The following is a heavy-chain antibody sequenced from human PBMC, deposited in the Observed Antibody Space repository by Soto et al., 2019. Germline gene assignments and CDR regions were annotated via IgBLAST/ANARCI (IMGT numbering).Heavy chain of an antibody. Sequence: AGGSLRLSCAASGFTFSSYWMHWVRQAPGKGLVWVSRINSDGSSTSYADSVKGRFTISRDNAKNTLYLQMNSLRAEDTAVYYCARVLVKDLFHTVTTYYYYYYGMDVWGQGTTVTVSS. CDR2: INSDGSST. V-gene: IGHV3-74*01. D-gene: IGHD4-17*01. CDR1: GFTFSSYW. J-gene: IGHJ6*02. CDR3: ARVLVKDLFHTVTTYYYYYYGMDV.